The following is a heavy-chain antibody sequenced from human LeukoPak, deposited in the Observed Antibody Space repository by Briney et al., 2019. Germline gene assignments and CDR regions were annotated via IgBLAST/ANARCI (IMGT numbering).Heavy chain of an antibody. V-gene: IGHV4-61*02. Sequence: PSETLSLTCTVSGGSITSGTKYWNWIRQPAGKGLEWIGLIESSGTTNYNPSLMSRLTMSLDTSKNQFSLNLNSVTAADTAIYYCARAVQDKYVFGSGAKYYFDYWGQGALVTVSS. D-gene: IGHD3-10*01. CDR2: IESSGTT. CDR3: ARAVQDKYVFGSGAKYYFDY. J-gene: IGHJ4*02. CDR1: GGSITSGTKY.